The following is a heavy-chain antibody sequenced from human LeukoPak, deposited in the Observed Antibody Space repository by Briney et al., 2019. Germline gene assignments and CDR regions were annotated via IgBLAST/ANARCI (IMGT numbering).Heavy chain of an antibody. D-gene: IGHD1-1*01. CDR3: ARDLQSGTTSAFDN. CDR2: IWYDGSDS. J-gene: IGHJ4*02. CDR1: GFDFSDYA. Sequence: GNSLRLSCAASGFDFSDYAMHWVRQAPGKGLEWLTVIWYDGSDSYSADSVKGRFTISRDNSKNTLYLQMTSLRVEDTAIYYCARDLQSGTTSAFDNWGQGTLVTVSS. V-gene: IGHV3-33*01.